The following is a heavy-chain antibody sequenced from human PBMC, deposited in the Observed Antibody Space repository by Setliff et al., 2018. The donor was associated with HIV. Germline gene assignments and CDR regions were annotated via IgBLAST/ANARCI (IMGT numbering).Heavy chain of an antibody. CDR2: IHSSGST. J-gene: IGHJ4*02. V-gene: IGHV4-39*01. CDR1: GDSIISSRNF. Sequence: PSETLSLTCTVSGDSIISSRNFWGWIRQPPGKGLEWIGNIHSSGSTYYNPSLESRVFISVDLSINQFSLNLASVTAADTAVYYCTRRFEKWLAFDYWGQGTLVTVSS. CDR3: TRRFEKWLAFDY. D-gene: IGHD6-19*01.